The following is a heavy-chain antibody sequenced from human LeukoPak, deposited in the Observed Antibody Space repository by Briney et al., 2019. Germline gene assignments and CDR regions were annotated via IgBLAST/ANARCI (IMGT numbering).Heavy chain of an antibody. CDR1: GFTFSSYW. Sequence: GGSLRLSCAASGFTFSSYWMNWVRQAPGKGLEWVANIEQDVSEKYYVDSVKGRFTISRDNAKNSLYLQMNSLRAEDTAVYYCARSNIVVVPAAIWFDYWGQGTLVTVSS. J-gene: IGHJ4*02. V-gene: IGHV3-7*03. D-gene: IGHD2-2*01. CDR2: IEQDVSEK. CDR3: ARSNIVVVPAAIWFDY.